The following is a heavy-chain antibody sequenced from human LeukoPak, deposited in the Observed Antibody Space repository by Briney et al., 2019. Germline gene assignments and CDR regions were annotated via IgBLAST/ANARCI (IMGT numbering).Heavy chain of an antibody. CDR2: IKWNGGST. Sequence: PGGSLRLSCAASGLTFDDYGMSWVRQAPGKGLEWVSGIKWNGGSTGYADSVKGRFTISRDNAKNSLYLQMNSLRAEDTALYYCAKNVGSGFYFYFDYWGQGTLVTVSS. V-gene: IGHV3-20*04. J-gene: IGHJ4*02. CDR3: AKNVGSGFYFYFDY. CDR1: GLTFDDYG. D-gene: IGHD3-22*01.